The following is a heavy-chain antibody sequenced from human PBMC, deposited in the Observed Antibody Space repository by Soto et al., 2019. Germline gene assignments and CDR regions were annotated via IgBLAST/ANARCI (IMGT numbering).Heavy chain of an antibody. Sequence: SVKVSCKASGGTFSSYAISWVRQAPGQGLEWVGGIIPIFGTANYAQKFQGRVTITADKSTSTAYMELSSLRSEDTAVYYCAREPVNSDVWYGYFNNWGQGALVTVSS. CDR1: GGTFSSYA. CDR2: IIPIFGTA. CDR3: AREPVNSDVWYGYFNN. J-gene: IGHJ1*01. V-gene: IGHV1-69*06. D-gene: IGHD6-19*01.